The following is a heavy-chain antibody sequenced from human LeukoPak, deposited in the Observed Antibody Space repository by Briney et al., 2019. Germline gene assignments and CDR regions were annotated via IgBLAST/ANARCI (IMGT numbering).Heavy chain of an antibody. V-gene: IGHV4-39*01. Sequence: SETLSLTCTVSGGSISSSSYYWGWIRQPPGKGLEWIGSIYYSGSTYYNPSLKSRVTISVDTSKNQFSLKLSSVTAADTAVYYCARYHSDYYDSSGYQYFDYWGQGTLVTVSS. CDR3: ARYHSDYYDSSGYQYFDY. CDR1: GGSISSSSYY. CDR2: IYYSGST. J-gene: IGHJ4*02. D-gene: IGHD3-22*01.